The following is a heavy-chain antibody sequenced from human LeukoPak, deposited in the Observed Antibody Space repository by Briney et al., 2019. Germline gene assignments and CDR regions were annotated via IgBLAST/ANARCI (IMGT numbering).Heavy chain of an antibody. J-gene: IGHJ3*02. CDR3: ARGVVVAATGIRAFDI. V-gene: IGHV4-59*01. CDR2: IYYSGST. Sequence: PSETLSLTCTVSGGSINSNYWRWIRQRPGKGLEWMGYIYYSGSTNYNHSLKSRVTISVDTSKNQFSLKLSSVTAADTAVYYCARGVVVAATGIRAFDIWGQGTMVTVSS. CDR1: GGSINSNY. D-gene: IGHD2-15*01.